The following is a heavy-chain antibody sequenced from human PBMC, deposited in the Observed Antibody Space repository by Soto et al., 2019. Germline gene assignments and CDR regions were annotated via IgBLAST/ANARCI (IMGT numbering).Heavy chain of an antibody. V-gene: IGHV1-18*04. CDR3: ATTFNPNDSRGYYSLN. CDR1: GYTFTNYG. D-gene: IGHD3-22*01. CDR2: VNTYNDNT. J-gene: IGHJ4*02. Sequence: QVQLVQSGTEVRKPGASVKVSCKTYGYTFTNYGIAWVRQAPGQGVDWLGWVNTYNDNTKYAQKFPGRVTMTADTSTGTAYLDVGGLRSYDTATYYFATTFNPNDSRGYYSLNWGQGTLVTVSS.